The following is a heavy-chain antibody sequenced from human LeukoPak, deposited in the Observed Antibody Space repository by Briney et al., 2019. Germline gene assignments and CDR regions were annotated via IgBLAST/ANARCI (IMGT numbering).Heavy chain of an antibody. D-gene: IGHD6-19*01. CDR1: GGSISIFY. Sequence: PSETLSLTCTVSGGSISIFYWSWIRQPPGKGPEWIGDIYYSGTTNYNPSLKSRVTISLDTSKNQFFLRLSSVTAADTAVYYCARIDAVAATPTSFDYWGRGTLVTVSS. J-gene: IGHJ4*02. CDR3: ARIDAVAATPTSFDY. CDR2: IYYSGTT. V-gene: IGHV4-59*01.